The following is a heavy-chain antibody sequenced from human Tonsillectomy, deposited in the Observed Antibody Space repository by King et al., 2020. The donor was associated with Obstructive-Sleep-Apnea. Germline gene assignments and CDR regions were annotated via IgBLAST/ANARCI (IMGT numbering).Heavy chain of an antibody. Sequence: VQLVESGGGLVQPGGSLRLSCAASGFTFSSYAMHWVRQAPGKGLEYVSAISSNGGSTYYANSVKGRFTISRDNSKNTLYLQMGSLRAEDMAVYYCASDGFDYWGQGTLVTVSS. V-gene: IGHV3-64*01. CDR2: ISSNGGST. CDR3: ASDGFDY. CDR1: GFTFSSYA. J-gene: IGHJ4*02.